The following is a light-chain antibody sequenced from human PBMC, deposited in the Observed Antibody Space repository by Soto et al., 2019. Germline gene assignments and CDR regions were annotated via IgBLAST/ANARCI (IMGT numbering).Light chain of an antibody. Sequence: EIVLTQSPATLSLSPGERATLSCRASQSVSSYLAWYQQKPGQAPRLLIYDASNGATGIPARFSGSGSGTDFTLTISILEPEDFAVYYCQQRSNWPPTFGGGTKVEIK. CDR3: QQRSNWPPT. V-gene: IGKV3-11*01. CDR2: DAS. J-gene: IGKJ4*01. CDR1: QSVSSY.